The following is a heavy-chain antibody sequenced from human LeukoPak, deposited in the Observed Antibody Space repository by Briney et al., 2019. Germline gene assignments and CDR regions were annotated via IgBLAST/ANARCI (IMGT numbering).Heavy chain of an antibody. J-gene: IGHJ4*02. CDR1: GFNFGTYH. CDR2: IKPDGGEK. CDR3: ARRRLSSSWYPDYFDF. V-gene: IGHV3-7*01. D-gene: IGHD6-13*01. Sequence: PGGSLRLSCAASGFNFGTYHMTWVRQAPGKGLEWVANIKPDGGEKFYVDSVGGRFTISRDNAENSLYLQMNSLRAEDTAVYFCARRRLSSSWYPDYFDFWGQGTLVTVSS.